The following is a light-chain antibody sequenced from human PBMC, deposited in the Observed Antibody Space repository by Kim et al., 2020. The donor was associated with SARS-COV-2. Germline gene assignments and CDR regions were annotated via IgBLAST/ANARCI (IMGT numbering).Light chain of an antibody. CDR1: SLRRYY. J-gene: IGLJ3*02. Sequence: SSELTQDPAVSVALGQTVRITCQGDSLRRYYASWYQQKPGLAPVLVIYGKNNRPSGIPDRFSGSSSGNTASLTITGAQAEDEADYYCNSRDSSGDRWVFGGGTQLTVL. CDR2: GKN. CDR3: NSRDSSGDRWV. V-gene: IGLV3-19*01.